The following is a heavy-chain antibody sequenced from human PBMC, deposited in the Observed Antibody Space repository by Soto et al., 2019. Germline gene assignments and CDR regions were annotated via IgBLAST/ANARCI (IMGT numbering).Heavy chain of an antibody. V-gene: IGHV3-15*01. D-gene: IGHD2-21*02. J-gene: IGHJ4*02. CDR2: IKKRADGGTA. CDR1: GFTFSNAW. Sequence: EVQLVESGGGLVQPGGSLRLSCAASGFTFSNAWMNWVRQAPGKGLEWIGRIKKRADGGTADHATPVKGRFTISRDDSRNTLYLQMKSLKTEDTALYCCTTVNPYISDIRCNCYWGQGTLVTVSS. CDR3: TTVNPYISDIRCNCY.